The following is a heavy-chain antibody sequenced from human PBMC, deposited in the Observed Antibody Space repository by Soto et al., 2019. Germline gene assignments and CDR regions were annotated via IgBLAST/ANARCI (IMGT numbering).Heavy chain of an antibody. J-gene: IGHJ4*02. V-gene: IGHV3-23*01. Sequence: EVQLLESGGGLVQPGGSLRLSCAASGFTFSSYAMRWVRQAPVKGLEWVSAISGSGDSTYYADSVKGRFTISRDNSKITRYLQMNSLRAEDTAVDYCARRGSGSYYDYWGQGTLVTVSS. CDR1: GFTFSSYA. CDR3: ARRGSGSYYDY. D-gene: IGHD1-26*01. CDR2: ISGSGDST.